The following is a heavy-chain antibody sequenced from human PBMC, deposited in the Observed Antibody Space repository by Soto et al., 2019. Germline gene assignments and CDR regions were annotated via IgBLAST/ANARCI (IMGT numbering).Heavy chain of an antibody. J-gene: IGHJ4*02. CDR2: MNPNSGNT. CDR1: GYTFTTYD. V-gene: IGHV1-8*01. CDR3: ARGFSSQKFDY. Sequence: ASVKVSCKASGYTFTTYDINWVLQATGEGLEWMGWMNPNSGNTGYAQNFQGRVTMTRNTSISTAYMELSSLRSEDTAVYYCARGFSSQKFDYWGQGTLVTVSS. D-gene: IGHD6-13*01.